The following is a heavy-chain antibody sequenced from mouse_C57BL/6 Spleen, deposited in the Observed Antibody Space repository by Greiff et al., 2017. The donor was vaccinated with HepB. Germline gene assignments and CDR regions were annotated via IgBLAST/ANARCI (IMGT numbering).Heavy chain of an antibody. CDR1: GFTFSSYA. Sequence: EVQVVESGEGLVKPGGSLKLSCAASGFTFSSYAMSWVRQTPEKRLEWVAYISSGGDYIYYADTVKGRFTISRDNARNTLYLQMSSLKSEDTAMYYCTGEDGSSRFAYWGQGTLVTVSA. J-gene: IGHJ3*01. V-gene: IGHV5-9-1*02. D-gene: IGHD1-1*01. CDR3: TGEDGSSRFAY. CDR2: ISSGGDYI.